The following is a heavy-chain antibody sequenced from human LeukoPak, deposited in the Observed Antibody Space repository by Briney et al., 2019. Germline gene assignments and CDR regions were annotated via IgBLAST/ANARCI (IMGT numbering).Heavy chain of an antibody. Sequence: GESLKISCKASGYTFTTYWIAWVRQMPGKGLEWMEIIYPGDSDTRYSPSFQGQVTLSADESISTAYLQLNSLKASDSAMYYCARRTYYYDNSGYSVDYWGQGTLVTVSS. CDR1: GYTFTTYW. J-gene: IGHJ4*02. V-gene: IGHV5-51*01. CDR2: IYPGDSDT. D-gene: IGHD3-22*01. CDR3: ARRTYYYDNSGYSVDY.